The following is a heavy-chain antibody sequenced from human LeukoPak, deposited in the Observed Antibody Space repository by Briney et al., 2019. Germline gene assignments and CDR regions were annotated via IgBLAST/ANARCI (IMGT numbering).Heavy chain of an antibody. V-gene: IGHV3-7*05. Sequence: GGSLRLSCAASGSTFSSYWMSWVRQAPGKGLEWVATIKQDGSQKEYVDSVKGHFTISRDNAKNSLYLQMNSLRAEDTAVYYCARDPTVTNFHDAFDIWGQGTMVTVSS. CDR2: IKQDGSQK. D-gene: IGHD4-17*01. J-gene: IGHJ3*02. CDR1: GSTFSSYW. CDR3: ARDPTVTNFHDAFDI.